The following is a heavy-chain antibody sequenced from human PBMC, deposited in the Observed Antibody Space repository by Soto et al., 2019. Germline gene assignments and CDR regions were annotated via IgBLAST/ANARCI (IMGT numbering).Heavy chain of an antibody. CDR1: GGPISSSSYY. D-gene: IGHD2-2*01. CDR2: IYYSGST. J-gene: IGHJ6*02. V-gene: IGHV4-39*01. Sequence: PSETLSLTCTVSGGPISSSSYYWGWIRQPPGKGLEWIGSIYYSGSTYYNPSLKSRVTISVDTSKNQFSLKLSSVTAADTAVYYCARAGGIVVPAATFSSYYYGMDVWGQGTTVTVSS. CDR3: ARAGGIVVPAATFSSYYYGMDV.